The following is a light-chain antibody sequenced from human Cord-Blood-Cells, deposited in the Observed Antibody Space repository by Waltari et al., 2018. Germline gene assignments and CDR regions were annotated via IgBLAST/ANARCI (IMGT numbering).Light chain of an antibody. CDR1: SSAVGSYNL. CDR2: EGS. Sequence: QSALTQPASVSGSPGQSITISCTGTSSAVGSYNLVSWYQQHPGKAPKLMIYEGSKRPSGVSNRFSGSKSGNTASLTISWLQAEDEADYYCCSYAGSSTWVFGGGTKLTVL. V-gene: IGLV2-23*01. J-gene: IGLJ3*02. CDR3: CSYAGSSTWV.